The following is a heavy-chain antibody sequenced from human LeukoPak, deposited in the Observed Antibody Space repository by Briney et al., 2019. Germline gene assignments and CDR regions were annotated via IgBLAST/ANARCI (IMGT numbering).Heavy chain of an antibody. J-gene: IGHJ4*02. V-gene: IGHV3-33*01. D-gene: IGHD1-26*01. CDR2: IWNDGRNK. Sequence: GRSLRLSCAASGFTFSSYAMHWVRQAPGKGLEWVALIWNDGRNKYYADSVEGRFTISRDNSKNTLYLQMDSPRAEDTAVYYCARHGSGSRFFDPCDHWGQGTLVTVSS. CDR1: GFTFSSYA. CDR3: ARHGSGSRFFDPCDH.